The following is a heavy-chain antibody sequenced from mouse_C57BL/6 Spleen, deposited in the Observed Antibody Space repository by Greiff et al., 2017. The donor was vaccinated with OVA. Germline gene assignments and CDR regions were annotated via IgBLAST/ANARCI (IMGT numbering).Heavy chain of an antibody. CDR1: GYTFTSYW. CDR3: ARQDYSNYEAMDY. Sequence: QVQLQQPGAELVKPGASVKMSCKASGYTFTSYWITWVTQRPGQGLEWIGDIYPGSGSTNYNEKFKSKATLTVDTSSSTAYMQLSSLTSEDSAVYYCARQDYSNYEAMDYWGQGTSVTVSS. CDR2: IYPGSGST. D-gene: IGHD2-5*01. J-gene: IGHJ4*01. V-gene: IGHV1-55*01.